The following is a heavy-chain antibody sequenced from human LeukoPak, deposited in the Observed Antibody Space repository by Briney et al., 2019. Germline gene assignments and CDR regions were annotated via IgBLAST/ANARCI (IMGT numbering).Heavy chain of an antibody. J-gene: IGHJ6*02. CDR1: GYCFPNYW. CDR3: ARQRRSVWNGMDV. Sequence: GESLKISCEASGYCFPNYWIGWVRQMPGKGLEWMGIVDPGGSDVRYSPSFQGQVTISVDKSTSTAYVQWSSLKASDTAMYYCARQRRSVWNGMDVWGQGSTVTVSS. D-gene: IGHD5/OR15-5a*01. CDR2: VDPGGSDV. V-gene: IGHV5-51*01.